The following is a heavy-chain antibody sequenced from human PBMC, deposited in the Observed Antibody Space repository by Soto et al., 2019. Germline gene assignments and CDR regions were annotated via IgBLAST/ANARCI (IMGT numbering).Heavy chain of an antibody. D-gene: IGHD7-27*01. Sequence: GGSVRRSCAASGFTFSSYAMGWVRQAPGEGLEWVSAISGSGGSTYYADSVKGRLTISRDNPKNTLYMQMNSLRAEDTAVYYCAKDLRANWAFSDAFAIWGQGTMVTFSS. CDR2: ISGSGGST. J-gene: IGHJ3*02. V-gene: IGHV3-23*01. CDR1: GFTFSSYA. CDR3: AKDLRANWAFSDAFAI.